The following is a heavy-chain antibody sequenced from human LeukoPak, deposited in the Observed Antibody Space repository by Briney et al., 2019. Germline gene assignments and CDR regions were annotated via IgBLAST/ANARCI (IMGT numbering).Heavy chain of an antibody. CDR3: AVGANPGAFDY. J-gene: IGHJ4*02. CDR2: ISGGST. V-gene: IGHV3-38-3*01. Sequence: GESLRLSCAASGFTFSTYNMNWVRQAPGKGLEWVSSISGGSTYYADSRKGRFTISRDNAKNTLYLQMNSLRADDTAVYYCAVGANPGAFDYWGQGTLVTVSS. CDR1: GFTFSTYN. D-gene: IGHD1-26*01.